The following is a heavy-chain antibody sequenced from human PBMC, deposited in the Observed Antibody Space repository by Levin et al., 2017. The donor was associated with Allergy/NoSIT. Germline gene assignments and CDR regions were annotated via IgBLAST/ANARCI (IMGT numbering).Heavy chain of an antibody. D-gene: IGHD3-9*01. CDR2: IYRNSGAT. J-gene: IGHJ4*02. Sequence: GGSMRLSCAASGFTFGDYAMNWVRQAPGKGLEWVSHIYRNSGATSYADSVKGRFSISRDNAKNSLFLQLDSLRAEDTALYYCVRDTDWAFDYWGQGTLVTVSS. V-gene: IGHV3-48*01. CDR3: VRDTDWAFDY. CDR1: GFTFGDYA.